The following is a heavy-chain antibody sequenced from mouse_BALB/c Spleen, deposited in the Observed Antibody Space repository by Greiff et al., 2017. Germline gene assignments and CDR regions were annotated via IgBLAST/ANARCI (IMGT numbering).Heavy chain of an antibody. V-gene: IGHV2-4-1*01. D-gene: IGHD3-3*01. J-gene: IGHJ4*01. Sequence: VKLQESGPGLVQPSQSLSITCTVSGFSLTSYGVHWVRQSPGKGLEWLGVIWSGGSTDYNAALISRLSISKDNSKSQVFFKMNSLQADDTAIYYCARKTVGDYYAMDYWGQGTSVTVSS. CDR3: ARKTVGDYYAMDY. CDR2: IWSGGST. CDR1: GFSLTSYG.